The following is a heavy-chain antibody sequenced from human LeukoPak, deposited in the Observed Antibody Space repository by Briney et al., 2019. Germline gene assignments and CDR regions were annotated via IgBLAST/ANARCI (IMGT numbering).Heavy chain of an antibody. D-gene: IGHD3-10*01. CDR2: IKQDGSEK. J-gene: IGHJ4*02. V-gene: IGHV3-7*05. CDR3: ARWGGGSGTYRLDY. CDR1: GFALSNYW. Sequence: GGSLRLSCAASGFALSNYWMSWVRQPPGKGLEWVANIKQDGSEKNYVGSVKGRFTISRDNAKNSLYLQMNSLRAEDTAVYYCARWGGGSGTYRLDYWGQGTLVTVSS.